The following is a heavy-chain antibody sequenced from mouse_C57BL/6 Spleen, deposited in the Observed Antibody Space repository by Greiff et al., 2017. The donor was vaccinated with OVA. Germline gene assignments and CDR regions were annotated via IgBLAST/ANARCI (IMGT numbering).Heavy chain of an antibody. V-gene: IGHV1-59*01. D-gene: IGHD2-12*01. Sequence: QVHVKQSGAELVRPGTSVKLSCKASGYTFTSYWMHWVKQRPGQGLEWIGVIDPSDSYTNYNQKFKGKATLTVDTSSSTAYMQLSSLTSEDSAVYYCASYSVWGQGTTLTVSS. CDR1: GYTFTSYW. J-gene: IGHJ2*01. CDR3: ASYSV. CDR2: IDPSDSYT.